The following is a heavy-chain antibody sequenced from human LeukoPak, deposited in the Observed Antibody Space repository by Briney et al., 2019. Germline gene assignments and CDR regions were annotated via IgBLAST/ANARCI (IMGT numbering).Heavy chain of an antibody. Sequence: GGSLRLSCAASGFTVSSNYMSWVRQAPGKGLEWVSRINSDGSSTSYADSVKGRFTISRDNAKNTLYLQMNSLRAEDTAVYYCARSSGSYYKFSNGMDVWGQGTTVTVSS. CDR2: INSDGSST. CDR1: GFTVSSNY. V-gene: IGHV3-74*01. D-gene: IGHD1-26*01. CDR3: ARSSGSYYKFSNGMDV. J-gene: IGHJ6*02.